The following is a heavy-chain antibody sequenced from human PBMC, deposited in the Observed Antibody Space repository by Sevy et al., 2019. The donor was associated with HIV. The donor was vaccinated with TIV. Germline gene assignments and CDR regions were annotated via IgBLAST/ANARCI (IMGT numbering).Heavy chain of an antibody. J-gene: IGHJ4*02. CDR1: GFSFSSYS. CDR3: AKGVSWLVLGGYFDY. CDR2: IIGSGDNT. Sequence: GGSLRLSCVTSGFSFSSYSMNWVRQAPGKGLEWVSGIIGSGDNTYYADSVKGRFTVSRDNSKNTLYVQMNSLRAEDTAVYYCAKGVSWLVLGGYFDYWGQGTPVTVSS. V-gene: IGHV3-23*01. D-gene: IGHD6-19*01.